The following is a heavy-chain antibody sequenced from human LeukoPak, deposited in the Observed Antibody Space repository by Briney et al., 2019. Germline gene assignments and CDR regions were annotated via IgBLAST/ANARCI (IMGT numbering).Heavy chain of an antibody. CDR1: GGSISSSNW. J-gene: IGHJ6*03. CDR3: ARIRGAGRDYYYYYMDC. V-gene: IGHV4-4*02. D-gene: IGHD6-19*01. Sequence: PSGTLSPTCAVSGGSISSSNWWSWVRQPPGKGLEWIGEIHHSGNTNYNPSLKSRVTISVDKSKNQFSLKLTSVTAADTAVYFCARIRGAGRDYYYYYMDCGGKGTTVTVS. CDR2: IHHSGNT.